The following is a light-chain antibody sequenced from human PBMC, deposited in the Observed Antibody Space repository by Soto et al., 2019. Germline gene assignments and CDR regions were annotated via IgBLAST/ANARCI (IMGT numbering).Light chain of an antibody. Sequence: QSVLTQPPSASATPGQRVTISCSGSSSNIGTNYVYWYQHLPGTAPKLLIYRNDQRPSGVPDRFSGSMSGTSASLAISGLRSEDEAVYYCASWDDRLGAVIFGGGTKLTVL. CDR3: ASWDDRLGAVI. J-gene: IGLJ2*01. V-gene: IGLV1-47*01. CDR2: RND. CDR1: SSNIGTNY.